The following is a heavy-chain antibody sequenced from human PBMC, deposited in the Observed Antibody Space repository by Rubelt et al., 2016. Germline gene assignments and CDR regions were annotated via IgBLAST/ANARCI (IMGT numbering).Heavy chain of an antibody. V-gene: IGHV4-59*01. CDR2: IYSSGST. D-gene: IGHD6-25*01. CDR1: GGSISSYY. J-gene: IGHJ4*02. Sequence: QLQLQESGPGLVKPSETLSLTCVVSGGSISSYYWSWIRQPPGKGLEWIGDIYSSGSTNYNPSLKSRVTISAETSKNQFSLQWGVGTVGDTAVYYGARVRSSATMAPYYFDYWGQGTLVTVSS. CDR3: ARVRSSATMAPYYFDY.